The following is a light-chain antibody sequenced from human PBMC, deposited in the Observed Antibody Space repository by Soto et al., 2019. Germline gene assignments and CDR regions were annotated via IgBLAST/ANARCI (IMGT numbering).Light chain of an antibody. Sequence: DIQMTQSPSSLSASVGDRVTITCRASQGISNYLAWYQQKPGKVPKLLIYAASTLQSGVPSRFSGSGSGTDFTLTISSLQPEDVASYYCQKYSSASNFGGGTKVDIK. CDR3: QKYSSASN. CDR2: AAS. J-gene: IGKJ4*01. V-gene: IGKV1-27*01. CDR1: QGISNY.